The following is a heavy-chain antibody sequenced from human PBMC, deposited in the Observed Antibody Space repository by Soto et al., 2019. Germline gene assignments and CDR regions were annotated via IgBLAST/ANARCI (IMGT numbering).Heavy chain of an antibody. V-gene: IGHV2-5*02. J-gene: IGHJ3*01. CDR3: ARRRVYDIPLGEPSAIGDDFDV. D-gene: IGHD3-16*01. Sequence: QITLTETGPTLVKPTQTLTLTCTFSGFSLTATGEGVGWIRQPPGKAMEWLGVIFWDDDKRYSPSLRGRLTVTKDTSKNQVVLSLTNMGPVDTATYYCARRRVYDIPLGEPSAIGDDFDVWGQGTLVTVSA. CDR2: IFWDDDK. CDR1: GFSLTATGEG.